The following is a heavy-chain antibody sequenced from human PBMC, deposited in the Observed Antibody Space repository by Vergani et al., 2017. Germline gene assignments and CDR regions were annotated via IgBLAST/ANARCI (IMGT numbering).Heavy chain of an antibody. V-gene: IGHV3-33*01. D-gene: IGHD2-8*01. CDR1: GFTLSSHA. Sequence: QVQLEESGGGVVQPGRSLRLSCAGSGFTLSSHAMHWVRQAPGKGLEWVAFIWYDGSKEYYADSVKGRFTISRDNSKNTLYLQMNNLSAADTAVYYCARSGYCAHGVCYMTYYYYMDVGGKGTAVTVSS. J-gene: IGHJ6*03. CDR3: ARSGYCAHGVCYMTYYYYMDV. CDR2: IWYDGSKE.